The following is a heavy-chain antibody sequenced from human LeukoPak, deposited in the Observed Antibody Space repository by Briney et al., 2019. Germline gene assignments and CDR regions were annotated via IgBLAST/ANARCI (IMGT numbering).Heavy chain of an antibody. D-gene: IGHD6-13*01. CDR3: ARGIATAGYDY. Sequence: ASVKVSCKASGYTFTSYYLHWVRQAPGQGFEWMGIINPRGGTTSFAQKFQGRVTMTRDTSTSTVYMDLSSLRSDDTAVYYCARGIATAGYDYWGQGTLVTVSS. CDR2: INPRGGTT. V-gene: IGHV1-46*01. J-gene: IGHJ4*02. CDR1: GYTFTSYY.